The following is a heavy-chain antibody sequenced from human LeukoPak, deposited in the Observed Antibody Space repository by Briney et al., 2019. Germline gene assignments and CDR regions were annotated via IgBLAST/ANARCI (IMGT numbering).Heavy chain of an antibody. D-gene: IGHD3-22*01. J-gene: IGHJ3*02. Sequence: SETLSLTCAVYGGSFSGYYWSWIRQPPGKGLEWIGEINHSGSTNYNPSLKSRVTISVDTSKNQFSLKLSSVTAADTAVYYCARSQYYNDKAFDIWGQGTMVTVSS. V-gene: IGHV4-34*01. CDR3: ARSQYYNDKAFDI. CDR1: GGSFSGYY. CDR2: INHSGST.